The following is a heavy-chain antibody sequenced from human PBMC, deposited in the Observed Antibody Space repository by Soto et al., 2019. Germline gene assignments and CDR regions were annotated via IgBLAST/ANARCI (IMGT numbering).Heavy chain of an antibody. CDR3: ARREIQGPIDY. J-gene: IGHJ4*02. V-gene: IGHV4-28*01. D-gene: IGHD1-26*01. CDR2: IYYSGTT. CDR1: GYSISSSNW. Sequence: QVQLQESGPGLVKPSDTLSLTCAVSGYSISSSNWWGWIRQPPGKGLEWIGYIYYSGTTYYNPSPQSRVTMSVDTSKNPFSLKLTSVTAVDTAVYYCARREIQGPIDYWGQGTLVTVSS.